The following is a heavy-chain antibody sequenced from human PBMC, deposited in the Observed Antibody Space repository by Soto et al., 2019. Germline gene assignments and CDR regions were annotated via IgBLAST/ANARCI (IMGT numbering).Heavy chain of an antibody. CDR3: AKSEALYCHSTSCQPYYYYGMDV. Sequence: GGSLRLSCAASGFTFSSYGMHWVRQAPGKGLEWVAVISYDGSNKYYADSVKGRFTISRDNSKNTLYLQMNSLRAEDTAVYYCAKSEALYCHSTSCQPYYYYGMDVWGQGTTVTVSS. J-gene: IGHJ6*02. CDR1: GFTFSSYG. V-gene: IGHV3-30*18. D-gene: IGHD2-2*01. CDR2: ISYDGSNK.